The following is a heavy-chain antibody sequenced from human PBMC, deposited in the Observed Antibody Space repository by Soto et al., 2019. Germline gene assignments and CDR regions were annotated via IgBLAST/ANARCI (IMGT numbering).Heavy chain of an antibody. CDR1: GFTFRDYY. J-gene: IGHJ4*02. V-gene: IGHV3-11*01. Sequence: PGGSLRLSCAASGFTFRDYYMGWIRQAPGKGLEWVSYISSSGSTIYYADSVKGRFTISRDNAKNSLYLQMNSLRAEDTAVYYCASPSGSYYSHGVEFDYWGQGTLVTVSS. D-gene: IGHD1-26*01. CDR2: ISSSGSTI. CDR3: ASPSGSYYSHGVEFDY.